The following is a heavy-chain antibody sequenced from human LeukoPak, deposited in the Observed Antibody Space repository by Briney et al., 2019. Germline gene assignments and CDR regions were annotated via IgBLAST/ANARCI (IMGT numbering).Heavy chain of an antibody. CDR3: VKGVSGTYFGMDV. CDR1: GYIFTNYW. CDR2: TYPGGSDT. Sequence: GESLKISCKGSGYIFTNYWIGWVRQMPGKGLQWMGITYPGGSDTRYSPSFEGQVIISADKSIATAYLQWSSLKASDTAMYYCVKGVSGTYFGMDVWGQGTTVTVSS. D-gene: IGHD3-10*01. V-gene: IGHV5-51*01. J-gene: IGHJ6*02.